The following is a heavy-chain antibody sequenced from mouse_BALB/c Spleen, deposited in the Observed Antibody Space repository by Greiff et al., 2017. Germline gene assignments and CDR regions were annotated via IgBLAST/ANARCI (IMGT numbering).Heavy chain of an antibody. Sequence: VQGVESGPGLVAPSQSLSITCTVSGFSLTGYGVNWVRQPPGKGLEWLGMIWGDGSTDYNSALKSRLSISKDNSKSQVFLKMNSLQTDDTARYYCARWGSPDYYAMDYWGQGTSVTVSS. CDR1: GFSLTGYG. J-gene: IGHJ4*01. CDR2: IWGDGST. CDR3: ARWGSPDYYAMDY. V-gene: IGHV2-6-7*01.